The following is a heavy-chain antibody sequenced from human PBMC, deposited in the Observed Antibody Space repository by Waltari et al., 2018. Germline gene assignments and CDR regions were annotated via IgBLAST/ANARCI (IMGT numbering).Heavy chain of an antibody. D-gene: IGHD1-26*01. CDR2: IYYSGST. CDR3: ARGAGGSYRVRFDY. CDR1: GGSISSSSYY. V-gene: IGHV4-39*07. J-gene: IGHJ4*02. Sequence: QLQLQESGPGLVKPSETLSLTCTVSGGSISSSSYYWGWIRQPPGKGLEWIGSIYYSGSTYDNPSLKSRVTISVDTSKNQFALKLSSVTAADTAVYYCARGAGGSYRVRFDYWGQGTLVTVSS.